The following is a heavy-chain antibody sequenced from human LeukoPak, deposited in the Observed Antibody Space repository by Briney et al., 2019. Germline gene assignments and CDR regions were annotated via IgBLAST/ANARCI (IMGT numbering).Heavy chain of an antibody. J-gene: IGHJ3*02. V-gene: IGHV1-2*06. CDR1: GYTFTGYY. CDR2: INPNSGGT. CDR3: ARDRGERDSSWSLPAHGFDI. Sequence: GASVKVSCKASGYTFTGYYMHWVRQAPGQGLEWMGRINPNSGGTNYAQKFQGRVTMTRDTSISTAYMELSSLRPEDTAMYYCARDRGERDSSWSLPAHGFDIWGQGTMVTVSS. D-gene: IGHD6-13*01.